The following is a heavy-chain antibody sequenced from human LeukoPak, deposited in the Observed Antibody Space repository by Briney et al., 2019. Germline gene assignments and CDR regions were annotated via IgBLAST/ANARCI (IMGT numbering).Heavy chain of an antibody. V-gene: IGHV4-61*02. CDR3: ARHRATGITMVRGVPSPLDY. CDR1: GGSISSGSYY. Sequence: SQTLSLTCTVSGGSISSGSYYWSWSPQPAGTGLEWGGRIYTSGSTNYNPSLKSRVTISVDTSKNQFSLKLSSVTAADTAVYYCARHRATGITMVRGVPSPLDYWGQGTLVTVSS. D-gene: IGHD3-10*01. J-gene: IGHJ4*02. CDR2: IYTSGST.